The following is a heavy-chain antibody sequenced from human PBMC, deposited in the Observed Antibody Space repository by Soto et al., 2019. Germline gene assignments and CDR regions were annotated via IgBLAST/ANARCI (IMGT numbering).Heavy chain of an antibody. V-gene: IGHV1-18*01. Sequence: ASVKVSCKTSNYNFDSDGITWVRQAPGQGLEWMGWIYVSNGYTNYAQKFEDRVTLTTDTSTRTVYMELRSLRSDDTAVYYCANRGNSLMDVWGQGTTVTVSS. CDR2: IYVSNGYT. CDR1: NYNFDSDG. J-gene: IGHJ6*02. CDR3: ANRGNSLMDV.